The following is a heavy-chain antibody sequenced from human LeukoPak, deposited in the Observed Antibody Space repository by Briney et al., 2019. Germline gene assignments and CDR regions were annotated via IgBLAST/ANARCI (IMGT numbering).Heavy chain of an antibody. Sequence: GGSLRLSCAASGFTFSSYEMNWVRQAPGKGLEWVSYISSSGSNIYYADSVKDRFTISRDNAKNSLYLQMNSLRAEDTAVYYCARSGSSGWYFDYWGQGTLVTVSS. V-gene: IGHV3-48*03. D-gene: IGHD6-19*01. CDR3: ARSGSSGWYFDY. J-gene: IGHJ4*02. CDR1: GFTFSSYE. CDR2: ISSSGSNI.